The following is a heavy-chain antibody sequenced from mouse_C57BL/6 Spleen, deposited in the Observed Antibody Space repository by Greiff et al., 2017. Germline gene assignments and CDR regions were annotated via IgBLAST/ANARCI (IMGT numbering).Heavy chain of an antibody. D-gene: IGHD1-1*02. V-gene: IGHV14-4*01. CDR1: GFNIKDDY. CDR2: IDPENGDT. J-gene: IGHJ4*01. CDR3: TTGWYYAMDY. Sequence: EVQLQQSGAELVRPGASVKLSCTASGFNIKDDYMHWVKQRPEQGLEWIGWIDPENGDTEYASKFQGKATITADTSSNTAYLQLSSLTSEDTAVYYCTTGWYYAMDYWGQGTSVTVSS.